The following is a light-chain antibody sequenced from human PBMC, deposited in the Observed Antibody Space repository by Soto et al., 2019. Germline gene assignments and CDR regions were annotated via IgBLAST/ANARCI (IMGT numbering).Light chain of an antibody. CDR1: QSISSW. V-gene: IGKV1-12*01. J-gene: IGKJ5*01. CDR2: GAS. CDR3: QQANSFPIT. Sequence: IHMTQSPSTLSASVLDIVTITCLASQSISSWLAWYQQKPGKAPTLLIHGASSLQSGVPPRYSGSGYGTDFTLTISSLQPEDFATYYCQQANSFPITFGQGTRLEIK.